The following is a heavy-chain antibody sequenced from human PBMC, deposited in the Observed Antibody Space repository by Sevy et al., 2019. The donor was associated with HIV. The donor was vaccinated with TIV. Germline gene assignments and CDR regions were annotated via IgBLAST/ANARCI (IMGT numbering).Heavy chain of an antibody. CDR3: ARDKVVVVPAAPGGYYYGMDV. D-gene: IGHD2-2*01. Sequence: GGSLRLSCAASGFTVSSNYMSWVRQAPGKGLEWVSVIYSGGSTYYADSVKGRFTISGDNSKNTLYLQMNSLRAEDTAVYYCARDKVVVVPAAPGGYYYGMDVWGQGTTVTVSS. J-gene: IGHJ6*02. CDR1: GFTVSSNY. CDR2: IYSGGST. V-gene: IGHV3-53*01.